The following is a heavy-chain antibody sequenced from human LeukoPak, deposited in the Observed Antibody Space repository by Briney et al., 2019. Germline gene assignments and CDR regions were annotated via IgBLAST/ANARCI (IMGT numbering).Heavy chain of an antibody. CDR2: MNPNSGNT. CDR3: ARAIAGRYYDFWSGYYPHPYYFDY. J-gene: IGHJ4*02. CDR1: GYTFTSYD. D-gene: IGHD3-3*01. V-gene: IGHV1-8*01. Sequence: ASVKVSCKASGYTFTSYDINWVRQATGQGLEWMGWMNPNSGNTGYAQKFQGRVTMTRNTSISTAYMVLSSLRSEDTAVYYCARAIAGRYYDFWSGYYPHPYYFDYWGQRTLVTVSS.